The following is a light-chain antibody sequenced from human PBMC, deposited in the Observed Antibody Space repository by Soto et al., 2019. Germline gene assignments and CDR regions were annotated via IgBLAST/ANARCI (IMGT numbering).Light chain of an antibody. Sequence: DIQMTQSPSTLSASVGDRVTITCRASQSISSWLAWYQQKPGKAPKLLIYDASSLESGVPSRFSGSGSGTEFTLTISSLQPDDFATYYRQQYNSYFTWTFGQGTKVDIK. CDR2: DAS. CDR1: QSISSW. V-gene: IGKV1-5*01. J-gene: IGKJ1*01. CDR3: QQYNSYFTWT.